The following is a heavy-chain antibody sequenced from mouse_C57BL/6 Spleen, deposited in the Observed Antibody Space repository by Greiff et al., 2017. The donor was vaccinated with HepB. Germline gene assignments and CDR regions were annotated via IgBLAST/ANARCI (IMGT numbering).Heavy chain of an antibody. CDR2: IYPGSGST. J-gene: IGHJ2*01. V-gene: IGHV1-55*01. D-gene: IGHD1-1*01. CDR3: ARWATTVVASFDY. CDR1: GYAFTSYW. Sequence: VQLQQPGAELVKPGASVKMSCKASGYAFTSYWITWVKQRPGQGLEWIGDIYPGSGSTNYNEKFKSKATLTVDTSSSTAYMQLSSLTSEDSAVYYCARWATTVVASFDYWGQGTTLTVSS.